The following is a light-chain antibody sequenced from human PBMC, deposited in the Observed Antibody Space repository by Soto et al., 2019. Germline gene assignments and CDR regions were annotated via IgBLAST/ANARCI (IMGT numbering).Light chain of an antibody. CDR2: EVS. CDR1: SSDVGGYDY. J-gene: IGLJ1*01. CDR3: SSYSISTAYL. V-gene: IGLV2-14*01. Sequence: SVLTQPASVSGSPGHSITISCTGTSSDVGGYDYVSWYQLHPGKAPKLMVFEVSNRPSGVSYRFSGSKSGNTASLTISGLQAEDEADYFCSSYSISTAYLFGTVT.